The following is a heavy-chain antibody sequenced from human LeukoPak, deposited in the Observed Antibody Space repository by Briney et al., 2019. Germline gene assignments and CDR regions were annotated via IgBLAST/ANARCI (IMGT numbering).Heavy chain of an antibody. D-gene: IGHD3-3*02. J-gene: IGHJ5*02. CDR2: IRYDGNIK. Sequence: GGSLRLSCEPSGFAFSAYGMHWVRQAPGKGLEWVSFIRYDGNIKYYSDSVRGRFTISRDNSKNTLHLQMNSLTVADTAVYYCAKGHILASAWGQGTLVTVSS. V-gene: IGHV3-30*02. CDR3: AKGHILASA. CDR1: GFAFSAYG.